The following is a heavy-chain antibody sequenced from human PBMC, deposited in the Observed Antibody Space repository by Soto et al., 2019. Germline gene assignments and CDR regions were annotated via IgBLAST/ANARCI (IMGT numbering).Heavy chain of an antibody. CDR3: ARAAMGGSSWPFDY. V-gene: IGHV4-4*02. CDR1: GGSISSSNW. CDR2: IYHSGST. J-gene: IGHJ4*02. D-gene: IGHD6-13*01. Sequence: QVQLQESGPGLVKPSGTLSLTCAVSGGSISSSNWWSWGRQPPGKGLAWIGEIYHSGSTNYNPSLKSRLTLSVDKSKNQFSLKLSSVTAADTAVYYCARAAMGGSSWPFDYWGQGTLVTVSS.